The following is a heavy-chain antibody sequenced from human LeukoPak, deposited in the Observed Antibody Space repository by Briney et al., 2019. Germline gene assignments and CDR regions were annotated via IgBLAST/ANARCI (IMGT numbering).Heavy chain of an antibody. Sequence: GGSLRLSCAASGFTFSSYSMNWVRQAPGKGLEWVSSISSSSSYIYYADSVKGRFTISRDNAKNSLYLQMNSLRAEDTAVYYCARDSYGDYVIGLWGPGTLVTVSS. CDR2: ISSSSSYI. V-gene: IGHV3-21*01. CDR3: ARDSYGDYVIGL. CDR1: GFTFSSYS. J-gene: IGHJ4*02. D-gene: IGHD4-17*01.